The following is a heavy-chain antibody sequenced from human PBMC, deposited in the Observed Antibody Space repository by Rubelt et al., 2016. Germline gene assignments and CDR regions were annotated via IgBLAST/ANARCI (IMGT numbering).Heavy chain of an antibody. Sequence: QLQLQESGPGLVKPSETLSLTCTVSGGSISSSSYYWGWIRQPPGKGLEWIGSIYYSGSTYYNPSLKSRVTISVDTSKNQFSLKLSSVTAADTAVYYCARDGYYDSSGYWGYWGQGTLVTVSS. CDR2: IYYSGST. D-gene: IGHD3-22*01. CDR3: ARDGYYDSSGYWGY. CDR1: GGSISSSSYY. J-gene: IGHJ4*02. V-gene: IGHV4-39*07.